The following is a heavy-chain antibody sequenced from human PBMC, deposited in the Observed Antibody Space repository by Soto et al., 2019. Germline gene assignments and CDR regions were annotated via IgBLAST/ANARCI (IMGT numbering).Heavy chain of an antibody. Sequence: TGGSLRLSCAASGFTFSSNSMNWVRQAPGKGLEWISYISSSSSTKYYADSVKGRFSISRDNAKNSLYPQMNSLRVEDTAVYYCTVVPAAIGNWFAPWGQGTLVTVSS. CDR1: GFTFSSNS. D-gene: IGHD2-2*01. J-gene: IGHJ5*02. CDR2: ISSSSSTK. CDR3: TVVPAAIGNWFAP. V-gene: IGHV3-48*01.